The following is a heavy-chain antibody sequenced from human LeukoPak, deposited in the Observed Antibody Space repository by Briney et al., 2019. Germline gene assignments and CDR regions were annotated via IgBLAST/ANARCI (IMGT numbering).Heavy chain of an antibody. Sequence: KPGGSLRLSCAASGFTFSDAWMSWVRQAPGKGLEWVSYISSSGSTIYYADSVKGRFTISRDNAKNSLCLQMNSLRAEDTAVYYCARDQGLAYCGGDCFPAYFDYWGQGTLVTVSS. CDR1: GFTFSDAW. J-gene: IGHJ4*02. CDR2: ISSSGSTI. V-gene: IGHV3-11*04. D-gene: IGHD2-21*02. CDR3: ARDQGLAYCGGDCFPAYFDY.